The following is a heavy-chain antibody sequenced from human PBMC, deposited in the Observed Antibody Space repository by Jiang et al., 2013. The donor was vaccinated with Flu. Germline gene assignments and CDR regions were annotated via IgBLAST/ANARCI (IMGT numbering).Heavy chain of an antibody. D-gene: IGHD2-2*01. CDR3: ARGYCSSTSCPKSYYYYGMDV. Sequence: CGAEVKKPGESLKISCKGSGYSFTGYWIGWVRQMPGKGLEWMGIIYPGDSDTRYSPSFQGQVTISADKSISTAYLQWSSLKASDTAMYYCARGYCSSTSCPKSYYYYGMDVWGQGTTVTVSS. CDR2: IYPGDSDT. V-gene: IGHV5-51*01. CDR1: GYSFTGYW. J-gene: IGHJ6*02.